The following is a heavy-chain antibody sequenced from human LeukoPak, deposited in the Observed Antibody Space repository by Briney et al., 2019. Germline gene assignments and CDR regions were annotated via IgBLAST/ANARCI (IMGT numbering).Heavy chain of an antibody. CDR1: GGSISSYY. Sequence: SETLSLTCTVSGGSISSYYWSWIRQPPGKGLEWIGYIYYSGSTNYNPSLKSRVTMSVDTSKKQFSLKLSSVTAADTAVYYCARGPTANNYYYGMDVWGQGTTVTVSS. J-gene: IGHJ6*02. D-gene: IGHD4-17*01. CDR3: ARGPTANNYYYGMDV. V-gene: IGHV4-59*01. CDR2: IYYSGST.